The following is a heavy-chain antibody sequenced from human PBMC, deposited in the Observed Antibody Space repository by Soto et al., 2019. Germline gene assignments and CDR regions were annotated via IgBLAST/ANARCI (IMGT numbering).Heavy chain of an antibody. CDR2: IIPIFGTA. D-gene: IGHD3-22*01. Sequence: QVQLVQSGAEVKKPGSSVKVSCKASGGTFSSYAISWMRQAPGQGLEWMGGIIPIFGTANYAQKFQGRVTITADESTSTAYMELRSLRSEDTAVYYCARVNWYYYDSSGSEDAYWGQGTLVTVSS. V-gene: IGHV1-69*12. J-gene: IGHJ4*02. CDR3: ARVNWYYYDSSGSEDAY. CDR1: GGTFSSYA.